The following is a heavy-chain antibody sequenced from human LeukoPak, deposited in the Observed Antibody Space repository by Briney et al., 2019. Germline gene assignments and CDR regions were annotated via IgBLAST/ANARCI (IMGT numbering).Heavy chain of an antibody. CDR1: GYTFTSYG. J-gene: IGHJ4*02. CDR3: ARALSYFDY. CDR2: ISAYNGNT. Sequence: ASVKVSCKASGYTFTSYGISWVRQAPGQGLEWMGWISAYNGNTNYAQKLQGRVTITRDTSASTAYMELSSLRSEDTAVYYCARALSYFDYWGQGTLVTVSS. V-gene: IGHV1-18*01.